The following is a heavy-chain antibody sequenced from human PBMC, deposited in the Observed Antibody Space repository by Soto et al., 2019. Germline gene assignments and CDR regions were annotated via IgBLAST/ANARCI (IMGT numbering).Heavy chain of an antibody. J-gene: IGHJ5*02. CDR3: VSSGTDRLLRPSWFDT. D-gene: IGHD2-21*01. Sequence: EVQLVESGGGLVKPGGSLRLSCAASGFTFNTYDMNWVRQAPGKGLEWVSSFTTSSAYIYYADSLKGRITISRDNAKNSLFVQMNSLRAEDTAVYYCVSSGTDRLLRPSWFDTWGQGTLVTVSS. V-gene: IGHV3-21*01. CDR2: FTTSSAYI. CDR1: GFTFNTYD.